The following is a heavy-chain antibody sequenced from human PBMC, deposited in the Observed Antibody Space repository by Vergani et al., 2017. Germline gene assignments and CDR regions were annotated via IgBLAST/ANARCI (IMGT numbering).Heavy chain of an antibody. CDR3: ARDVRLLYNRFDP. J-gene: IGHJ5*02. D-gene: IGHD1-14*01. CDR2: TWYDGNNK. CDR1: GFTFNQYG. V-gene: IGHV3-33*01. Sequence: QVQLVESGGGVVQPGRSLRLSFAASGFTFNQYGMHWVRQAPGKGLEWVAVTWYDGNNKQYADSVKGRFTISRDNSKSTMYLQMISLRDEATGVYYCARDVRLLYNRFDPWGQGTLVTVSS.